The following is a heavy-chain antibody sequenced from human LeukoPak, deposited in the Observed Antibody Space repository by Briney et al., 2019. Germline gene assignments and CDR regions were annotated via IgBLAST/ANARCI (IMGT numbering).Heavy chain of an antibody. Sequence: GGSLRLSCAASGFTFSSYAMSWDRQAPGKGLEWVSAISGSGGSTYYADSVKGRFTISRDNSKNTLYLQMNSLRAEDTAVYYCAKDHYGGSGSLFDYWGQGTLVTVSS. D-gene: IGHD3-10*01. CDR3: AKDHYGGSGSLFDY. CDR1: GFTFSSYA. J-gene: IGHJ4*02. CDR2: ISGSGGST. V-gene: IGHV3-23*01.